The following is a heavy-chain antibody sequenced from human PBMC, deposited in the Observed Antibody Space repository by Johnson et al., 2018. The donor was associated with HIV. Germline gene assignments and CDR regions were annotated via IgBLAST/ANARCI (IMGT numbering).Heavy chain of an antibody. D-gene: IGHD4-17*01. CDR1: GFTFSSYA. J-gene: IGHJ3*02. V-gene: IGHV3-7*05. CDR3: AKRFPGGYGDYGAFDI. Sequence: VQLVESGGGVVQPGRSLRLSCAASGFTFSSYAMHWVRQAPGKGLEWVASIKQDGSETFYADSVKGRFIISRDNARNSVFLQMNSLRAEDTAVYYCAKRFPGGYGDYGAFDIWGQGTMVTVSS. CDR2: IKQDGSET.